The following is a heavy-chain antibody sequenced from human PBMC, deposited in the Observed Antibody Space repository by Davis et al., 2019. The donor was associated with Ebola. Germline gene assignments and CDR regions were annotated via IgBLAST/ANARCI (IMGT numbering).Heavy chain of an antibody. Sequence: GESLKISCEASGFTFSIYVLHCFRQSPVKRLDWVAFVRIQATSQDYGKSVQGRFFISRDDSKNTLYLQMNSLRAEDTAVYYCAREAPIAAAGDYWGQGTLVTVSS. CDR3: AREAPIAAAGDY. J-gene: IGHJ4*02. D-gene: IGHD6-13*01. V-gene: IGHV3-30*02. CDR2: VRIQATSQ. CDR1: GFTFSIYV.